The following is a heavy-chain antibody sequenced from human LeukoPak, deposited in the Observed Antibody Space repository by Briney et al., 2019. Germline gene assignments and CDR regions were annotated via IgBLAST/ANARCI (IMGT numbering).Heavy chain of an antibody. CDR2: ISAYNGNT. V-gene: IGHV1-18*01. D-gene: IGHD3-22*01. CDR3: GRYYNDGSGTEYCQH. Sequence: ASVKVSCKASGYTFTSYVISWVRQAPGQGLEWMGWISAYNGNTNYAQKVQGRVTMTTDTSTSTAYMELRSLRSDDTAVYYCGRYYNDGSGTEYCQHWGQGTLVTVSS. J-gene: IGHJ1*01. CDR1: GYTFTSYV.